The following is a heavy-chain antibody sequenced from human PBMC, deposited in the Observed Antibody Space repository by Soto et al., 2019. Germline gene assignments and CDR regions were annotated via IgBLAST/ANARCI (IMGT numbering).Heavy chain of an antibody. D-gene: IGHD1-1*01. V-gene: IGHV1-2*02. CDR1: GYTFTGYY. J-gene: IGHJ4*02. Sequence: ASVKVSCKASGYTFTGYYMHWVRQAPGQGLEWMGWINPNSGGTNYAQKFQGRVTMTRDTSISTAYMELSRLRSDDTAVYYCARGLYWNDGPIDYWGQGTLVTVSS. CDR2: INPNSGGT. CDR3: ARGLYWNDGPIDY.